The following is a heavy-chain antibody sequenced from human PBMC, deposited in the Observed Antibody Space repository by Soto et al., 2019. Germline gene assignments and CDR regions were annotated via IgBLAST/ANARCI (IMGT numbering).Heavy chain of an antibody. V-gene: IGHV4-34*01. Sequence: SETLSLTCAVYGGSFSGYYWSWIRQPPGKGLEWIGEINHSGGTNYNPSLKSRVTTSVDTSKNQFSLKLSSVTAADTAVYYCARRHRYCSGGSCYRGYYYGMDVWGQGTTVTVSS. CDR1: GGSFSGYY. CDR3: ARRHRYCSGGSCYRGYYYGMDV. CDR2: INHSGGT. D-gene: IGHD2-15*01. J-gene: IGHJ6*02.